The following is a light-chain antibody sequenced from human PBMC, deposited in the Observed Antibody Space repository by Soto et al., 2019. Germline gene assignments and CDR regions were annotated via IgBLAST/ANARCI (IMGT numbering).Light chain of an antibody. CDR3: QQYYSTPIT. J-gene: IGKJ5*01. CDR1: RSILYDSNNKNY. CDR2: WAS. V-gene: IGKV4-1*01. Sequence: DIVMTQSPDSLAVSLGERATINCKSSRSILYDSNNKNYVAWYQQKPGQPPKLLIYWASTRESGVPDRISGSXXXTDFTLTISSLQAEDVAVYYCQQYYSTPITFGQGTRLEIK.